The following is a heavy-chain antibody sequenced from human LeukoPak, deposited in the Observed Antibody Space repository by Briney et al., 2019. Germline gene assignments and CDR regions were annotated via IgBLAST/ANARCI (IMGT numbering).Heavy chain of an antibody. CDR2: IIPIFGTA. J-gene: IGHJ4*02. Sequence: SVKVSCKASGGTFSSYAISWVRQAPGQGLEWMGGIIPIFGTANYAQKFQGRVTITTDESTSTAYMELSSLRSEDTGVYYCARGSGSYYYVDYWGQGTLVTVSS. V-gene: IGHV1-69*05. CDR3: ARGSGSYYYVDY. CDR1: GGTFSSYA. D-gene: IGHD1-26*01.